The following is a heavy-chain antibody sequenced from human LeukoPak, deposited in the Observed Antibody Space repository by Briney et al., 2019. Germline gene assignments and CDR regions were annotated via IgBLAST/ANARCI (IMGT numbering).Heavy chain of an antibody. D-gene: IGHD1-26*01. CDR2: MDPNSDNT. CDR1: GYTFTSYD. V-gene: IGHV1-8*01. Sequence: ASVKVSCKASGYTFTSYDIHWVRQATGQGLEWMGWMDPNSDNTVSAQKFQGRVTITRNTSISTAYMELSSLRSEDTAVYYCVMGYSGSYGENWFDPWGQGTLVTVSS. CDR3: VMGYSGSYGENWFDP. J-gene: IGHJ5*02.